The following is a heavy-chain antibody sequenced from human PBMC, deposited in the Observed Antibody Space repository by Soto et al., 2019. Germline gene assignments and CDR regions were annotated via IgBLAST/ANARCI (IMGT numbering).Heavy chain of an antibody. CDR3: VKQSTPLAAAGTFDY. D-gene: IGHD6-13*01. CDR1: GFTFSSYA. J-gene: IGHJ4*02. CDR2: ISSNGGST. Sequence: GGSLRLSCSASGFTFSSYAMHWVRQAPGKGLEYVSAISSNGGSTYYADSVKGRFTISRDNSKNTLYLQMSSLRAEDTAVYYCVKQSTPLAAAGTFDYWGQGTLVTVSS. V-gene: IGHV3-64D*06.